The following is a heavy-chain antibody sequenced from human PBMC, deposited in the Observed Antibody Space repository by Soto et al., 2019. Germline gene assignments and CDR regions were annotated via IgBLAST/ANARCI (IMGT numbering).Heavy chain of an antibody. CDR2: ISGSGGST. V-gene: IGHV3-23*01. J-gene: IGHJ6*02. CDR3: AKSYYDFWSGYYTGGLSMDV. Sequence: GSLRLSCAASGFTFSSYAMSWVRQAPGKGLKWVSAISGSGGSTYYADSVKGRFTISRDNSKNTLYLQMNSLRAEDTAVYYCAKSYYDFWSGYYTGGLSMDVWGQGTTVTVSS. CDR1: GFTFSSYA. D-gene: IGHD3-3*01.